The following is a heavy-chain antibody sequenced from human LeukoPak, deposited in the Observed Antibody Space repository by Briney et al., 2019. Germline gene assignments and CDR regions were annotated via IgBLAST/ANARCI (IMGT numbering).Heavy chain of an antibody. CDR1: GGTFSSYT. V-gene: IGHV1-69*02. D-gene: IGHD2-2*02. J-gene: IGHJ4*01. CDR2: IIPILGIA. CDR3: AINIPPAHCSSTSCYTGDY. Sequence: SVKVSCKASGGTFSSYTISWVRQAPGQGLEWMGRIIPILGIANYAQKFQGRVTITADKSTSTAYMELSSLRSEDTAVYYCAINIPPAHCSSTSCYTGDYWGQEPWSPSPQ.